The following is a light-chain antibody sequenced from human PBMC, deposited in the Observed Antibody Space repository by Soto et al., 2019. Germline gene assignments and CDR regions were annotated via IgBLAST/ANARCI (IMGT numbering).Light chain of an antibody. J-gene: IGLJ2*01. CDR1: SSDVGGYNS. CDR2: EVT. Sequence: QSALTQPPSASGSPGQSVTISCTGTSSDVGGYNSVSGYQQLPGKAPKLMIYEVTKRPSGVPDRFSGSKSGNTASLTVSAFQAEDEADYFCSSYAGSDKLVFGGGTKLTVL. V-gene: IGLV2-8*01. CDR3: SSYAGSDKLV.